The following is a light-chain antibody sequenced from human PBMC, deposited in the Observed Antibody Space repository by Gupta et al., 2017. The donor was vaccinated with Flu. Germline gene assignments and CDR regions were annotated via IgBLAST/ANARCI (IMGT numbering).Light chain of an antibody. V-gene: IGKV1-39*01. CDR2: AAS. Sequence: PASLSASVGDRVTITCRASQSISIYLKWYQQKPGKAPKLLIYAASSLESGVPSRCSGRGSGTDFTLTISSLQPEDFATYYCQQSYSTRFAFGPGTXVDI. CDR1: QSISIY. CDR3: QQSYSTRFA. J-gene: IGKJ3*01.